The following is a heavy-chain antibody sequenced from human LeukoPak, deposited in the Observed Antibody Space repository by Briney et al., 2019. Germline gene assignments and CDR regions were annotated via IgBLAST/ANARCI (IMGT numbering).Heavy chain of an antibody. CDR2: FDPEDGET. V-gene: IGHV1-24*01. Sequence: GASVKVSCKVSGYTLTELSMHWVRQAPGKGLEWMGRFDPEDGETIYAQKFQGRVTMTEDTSTNTAYMELSRLRSEDTAVYYCATQQLVRFVLRFQHWGQGTLVTVSS. CDR1: GYTLTELS. D-gene: IGHD6-13*01. J-gene: IGHJ1*01. CDR3: ATQQLVRFVLRFQH.